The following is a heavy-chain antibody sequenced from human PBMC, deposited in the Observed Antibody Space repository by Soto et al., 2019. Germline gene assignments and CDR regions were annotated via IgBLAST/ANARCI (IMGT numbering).Heavy chain of an antibody. CDR1: GGTFNKFA. CDR3: ARRYCASDNCPLFYYFVDL. Sequence: SVKVSCKASGGTFNKFAFSWVRQAPGQGFEWMGGIIPVFRSANYAQRFRGRITITADEYTSTVYLYLNDLRSDDTAVYYCARRYCASDNCPLFYYFVDLWGLGTTVTVSS. CDR2: IIPVFRSA. D-gene: IGHD2-21*02. J-gene: IGHJ6*02. V-gene: IGHV1-69*13.